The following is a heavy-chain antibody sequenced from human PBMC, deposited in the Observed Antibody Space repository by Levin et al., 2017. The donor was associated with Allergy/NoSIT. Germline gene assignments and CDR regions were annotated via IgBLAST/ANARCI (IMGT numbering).Heavy chain of an antibody. J-gene: IGHJ3*02. Sequence: GESLKISCAASGFTFSTYTLNWVRQAPGKGLEWVSYIGSSSGIKYNADSVKGRFTISRDNAKNSLYLQMNSLRAEDTAVYYCAKLYGDFPRAKLYGDFPADAFDIWGQGTMVTVSS. CDR1: GFTFSTYT. V-gene: IGHV3-48*01. CDR3: AKLYGDFPRAKLYGDFPADAFDI. D-gene: IGHD4-17*01. CDR2: IGSSSGIK.